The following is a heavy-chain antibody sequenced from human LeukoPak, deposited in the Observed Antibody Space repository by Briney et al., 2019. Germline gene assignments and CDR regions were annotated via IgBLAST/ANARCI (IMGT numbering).Heavy chain of an antibody. CDR2: IIPIFGTA. J-gene: IGHJ4*02. Sequence: SVKVSCKASGGTFSSYAISWVRQAPGQGLEWMGGIIPIFGTANYAQKFQGRVTITADESTSTAYMELSSLRSEDTAVYYCARDGLYSSGSDYWGQGTLVTVSS. CDR1: GGTFSSYA. CDR3: ARDGLYSSGSDY. D-gene: IGHD6-19*01. V-gene: IGHV1-69*13.